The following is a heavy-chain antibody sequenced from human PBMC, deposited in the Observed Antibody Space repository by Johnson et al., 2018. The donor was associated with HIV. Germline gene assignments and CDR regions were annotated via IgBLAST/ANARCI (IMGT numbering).Heavy chain of an antibody. J-gene: IGHJ3*02. D-gene: IGHD1-26*01. CDR2: ISYDGSNK. V-gene: IGHV3-30-3*01. Sequence: VQLVESGGGVVQPGRSLRLSCAASGFTFSSYAMHWVRQAPGKGLEWVAVISYDGSNKFYADSVKGRFTISRDNSKNTLFLQMNSLRAEDTAVYYCASEGALWSDAFEIWGQGTMVTVSS. CDR3: ASEGALWSDAFEI. CDR1: GFTFSSYA.